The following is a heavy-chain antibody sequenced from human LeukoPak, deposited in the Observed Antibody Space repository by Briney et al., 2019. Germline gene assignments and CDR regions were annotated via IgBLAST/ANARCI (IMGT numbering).Heavy chain of an antibody. J-gene: IGHJ4*02. CDR1: GYTFTSYY. CDR3: ARVIASDYGEFPSDY. D-gene: IGHD4-17*01. Sequence: GASVKVSCKASGYTFTSYYMHWVRQAPGQGLEWMGIINPSGGSTSYAQKFQGRVTMTRDTSTSTVYMELSSLRSEDTAVYYCARVIASDYGEFPSDYWGQGTLVTVSS. CDR2: INPSGGST. V-gene: IGHV1-46*01.